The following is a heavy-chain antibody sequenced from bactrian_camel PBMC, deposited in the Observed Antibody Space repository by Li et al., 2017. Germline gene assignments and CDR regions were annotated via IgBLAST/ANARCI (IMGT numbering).Heavy chain of an antibody. CDR2: IYIAGGGT. V-gene: IGHV3S1*01. J-gene: IGHJ4*01. D-gene: IGHD3*01. CDR1: GYRYSSAAC. Sequence: HVQLVESGGGSVQAGGSLRLSCVLSGYRYSSAACMGWFRQVPGKEREEVASIYIAGGGTNYADSVKVRFTISQDNAKNTVYLQMNSLKSEDTALYYCVNYVPANTASTSLPRPKSPGTQVTVS.